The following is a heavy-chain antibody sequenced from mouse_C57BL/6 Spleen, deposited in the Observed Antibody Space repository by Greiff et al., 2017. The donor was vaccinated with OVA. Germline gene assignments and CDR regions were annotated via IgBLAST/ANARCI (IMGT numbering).Heavy chain of an antibody. Sequence: QVQLQQPGAELVKPGASVKLSCKASGYTFTSYWMQWVKQRPGQGLEWIGEIDPSDSYTNYNQKFKVKATLTVDTSSSTAYMQLSSLTSEDSAVYYCAIYGSSYGFAYWGQGTLVTVSA. D-gene: IGHD1-1*01. CDR3: AIYGSSYGFAY. CDR2: IDPSDSYT. CDR1: GYTFTSYW. V-gene: IGHV1-50*01. J-gene: IGHJ3*01.